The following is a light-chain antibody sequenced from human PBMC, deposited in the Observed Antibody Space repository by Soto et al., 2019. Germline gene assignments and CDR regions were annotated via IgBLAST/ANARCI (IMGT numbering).Light chain of an antibody. J-gene: IGLJ2*01. CDR2: EGT. CDR3: SSYVNYNTFVI. V-gene: IGLV2-23*01. CDR1: SSDVGSYNL. Sequence: QSVLTQPASVSGSPGQSITIPCTGTSSDVGSYNLVSWFQQHPGKVPKLIIYEGTKRPSGVSDRFSGSKSGNTASLTISGLQAEDEADYYCSSYVNYNTFVIFGGGTKLTVL.